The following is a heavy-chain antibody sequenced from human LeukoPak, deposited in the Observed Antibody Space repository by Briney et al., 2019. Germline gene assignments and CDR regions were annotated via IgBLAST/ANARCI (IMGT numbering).Heavy chain of an antibody. J-gene: IGHJ3*02. CDR1: GFTFNTYS. CDR2: ISSSSSYI. D-gene: IGHD1-1*01. V-gene: IGHV3-21*01. Sequence: GGSLRLSCEASGFTFNTYSMNWARQAPGKGLEWVSSISSSSSYIYYADSVKGRFTISRDNAKNSLYLQMNSLRAEDTAVYYCASSIGTSAAFDIWGQGTMVTVSS. CDR3: ASSIGTSAAFDI.